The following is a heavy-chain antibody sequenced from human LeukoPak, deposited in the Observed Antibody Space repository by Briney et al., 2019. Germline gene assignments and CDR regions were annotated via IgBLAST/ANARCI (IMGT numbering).Heavy chain of an antibody. V-gene: IGHV3-53*04. CDR3: ARDANRPGYSSGGPVSGAIDI. CDR2: IYSGGST. D-gene: IGHD6-19*01. J-gene: IGHJ3*02. Sequence: PGGSLRLSCAASGFTVSSNYMSWVRQAPGKGLEWVSVIYSGGSTYYADSVKGRFTISRHNSKNTLYLQMNSLRAEDTAVYYCARDANRPGYSSGGPVSGAIDIWGQGTMVTVSS. CDR1: GFTVSSNY.